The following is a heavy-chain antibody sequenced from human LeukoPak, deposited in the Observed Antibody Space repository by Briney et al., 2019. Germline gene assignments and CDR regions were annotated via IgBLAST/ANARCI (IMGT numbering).Heavy chain of an antibody. J-gene: IGHJ3*01. D-gene: IGHD2-2*03. Sequence: GGSLRLSCAASGFTFSSYSMNWVRQAPGKGLEWVSSISSSSTYIYYADSVKGRFTISRDNAKNSLYLQMNSLRAEDTAVYYCARDYAKSGYCSGISCPDAFDFWGQGTMVTSLQ. V-gene: IGHV3-21*01. CDR1: GFTFSSYS. CDR3: ARDYAKSGYCSGISCPDAFDF. CDR2: ISSSSTYI.